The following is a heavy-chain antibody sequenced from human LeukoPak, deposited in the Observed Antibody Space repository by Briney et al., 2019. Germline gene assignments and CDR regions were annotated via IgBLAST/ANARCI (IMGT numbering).Heavy chain of an antibody. J-gene: IGHJ4*02. D-gene: IGHD5-18*01. Sequence: GGSLRLSCAASGFTFSSYWMHWVRQAPGKGLVWVSRINSDGSSTSYADSVKGRFTISSDNAKNTLYLQMNSLRAEDTAVYYCARSSGYSPIDYWGQGTLVTVSS. CDR1: GFTFSSYW. CDR3: ARSSGYSPIDY. V-gene: IGHV3-74*01. CDR2: INSDGSST.